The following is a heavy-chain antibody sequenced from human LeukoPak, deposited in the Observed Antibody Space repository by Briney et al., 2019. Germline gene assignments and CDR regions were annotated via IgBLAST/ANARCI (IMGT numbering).Heavy chain of an antibody. V-gene: IGHV4-4*02. CDR2: VNFQGST. CDR1: GGSISDTNW. J-gene: IGHJ4*02. CDR3: AREGGPYRPLDY. Sequence: SETLSLTCGVSGGSISDTNWWTWFRQPPGKGLEWIGEVNFQGSTSYNPSLKSRVAISVDKSENHISLKLTSVTAADTAVYYCAREGGPYRPLDYSGQGTLVTVAS.